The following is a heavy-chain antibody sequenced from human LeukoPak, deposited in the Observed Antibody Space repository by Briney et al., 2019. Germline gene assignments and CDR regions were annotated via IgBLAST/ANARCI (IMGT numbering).Heavy chain of an antibody. CDR3: AREVAATSPYYYYGMDV. Sequence: SETLSLTCTVSGGSISSYYWSWIRQPPGKGLEWIGYIYYSGSTNYNPSLKSRVTISVDTSKNQFSLKLSSVTAADTAVYYCAREVAATSPYYYYGMDVWGQGTTVTVSS. D-gene: IGHD2-15*01. CDR1: GGSISSYY. V-gene: IGHV4-59*12. J-gene: IGHJ6*02. CDR2: IYYSGST.